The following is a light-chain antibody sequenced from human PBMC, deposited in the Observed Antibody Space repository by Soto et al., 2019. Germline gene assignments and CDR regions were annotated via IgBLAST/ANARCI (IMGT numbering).Light chain of an antibody. J-gene: IGKJ3*01. V-gene: IGKV1-33*01. Sequence: DILMTQSPSSLSAFVGERVTITCQASQDIGTSLNWYQQRPGEAPKILIYDASRLEAGVPSRFSGSGSWTDFTFAISSLQPKYIATYYCQHGATFGPGTKVDFK. CDR3: QHGAT. CDR1: QDIGTS. CDR2: DAS.